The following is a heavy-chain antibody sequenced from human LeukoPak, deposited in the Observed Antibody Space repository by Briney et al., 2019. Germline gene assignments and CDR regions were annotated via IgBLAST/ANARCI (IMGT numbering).Heavy chain of an antibody. V-gene: IGHV3-30*02. CDR2: IRYDWRNK. CDR3: SRGPSGYHNT. Sequence: GGSLRLSCAASGFTFSSYGMHGVREARGKGLEGGAFIRYDWRNKYCADSVEGRFTIYRDISKNTLYRQMKRLIAEDTAVYYCSRGPSGYHNTGGEGTLVTVSS. D-gene: IGHD5-12*01. CDR1: GFTFSSYG. J-gene: IGHJ4*02.